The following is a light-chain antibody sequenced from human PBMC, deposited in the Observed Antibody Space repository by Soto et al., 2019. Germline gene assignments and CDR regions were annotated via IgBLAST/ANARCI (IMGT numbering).Light chain of an antibody. J-gene: IGLJ3*02. CDR2: AYS. V-gene: IGLV1-40*01. CDR1: SSNIGAGYD. Sequence: QAVVTQPPSVSGAPGQRVTVSCAGSSSNIGAGYDVHWYQQLPGTAPRLVIFAYSNRPSGVPDRFSGSKSGTSASLAITGLQAEDEADYYCQSYDTTLRAWVFGGGTKLTVL. CDR3: QSYDTTLRAWV.